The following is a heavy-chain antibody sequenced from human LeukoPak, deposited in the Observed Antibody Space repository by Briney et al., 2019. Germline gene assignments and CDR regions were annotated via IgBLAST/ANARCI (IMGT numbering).Heavy chain of an antibody. CDR3: VYEVQGAVK. J-gene: IGHJ4*02. V-gene: IGHV3-64*05. CDR2: IRGDGAST. CDR1: GSTFNSYV. Sequence: PGGTLRLSCSASGSTFNSYVMHWVRQPPGKGLEYVSGIRGDGASTYYADSVKGRFTISRDNSKNTLYVQMTSLRAEDTAVYYCVYEVQGAVKWGQGTLVTVSS. D-gene: IGHD1-26*01.